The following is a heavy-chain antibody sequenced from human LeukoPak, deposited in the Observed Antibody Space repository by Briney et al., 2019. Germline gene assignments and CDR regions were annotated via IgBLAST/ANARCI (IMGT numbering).Heavy chain of an antibody. V-gene: IGHV3-30*02. CDR3: VKVRLAQYSSSPREFFDY. CDR2: IRYDGTNK. J-gene: IGHJ4*02. Sequence: GGSLRLSCAASGFTFSSYDIQWVRQAPGKGLEWVAFIRYDGTNKYYADSVKGRFTISRDNSKKTVYLQMNSLRAEDTAVYYCVKVRLAQYSSSPREFFDYWGQGTLVTVSS. CDR1: GFTFSSYD. D-gene: IGHD6-13*01.